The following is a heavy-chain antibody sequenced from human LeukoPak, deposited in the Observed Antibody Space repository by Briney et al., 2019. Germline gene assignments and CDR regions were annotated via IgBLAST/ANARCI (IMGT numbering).Heavy chain of an antibody. V-gene: IGHV1-18*01. CDR1: GYTFTSYG. J-gene: IGHJ5*02. Sequence: ASVKVSCKASGYTFTSYGISWVRQAPGQGLEWMGWISAYNGNTNYAQKLQGRVTMTTDTSTSTAYMELRSLRSDDTAVYYCATSQTDSSSWYRGYWFDPWGQGTLVTVSS. D-gene: IGHD6-13*01. CDR2: ISAYNGNT. CDR3: ATSQTDSSSWYRGYWFDP.